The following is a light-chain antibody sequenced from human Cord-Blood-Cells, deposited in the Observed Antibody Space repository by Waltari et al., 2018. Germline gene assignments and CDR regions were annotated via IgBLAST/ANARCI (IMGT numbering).Light chain of an antibody. V-gene: IGLV2-23*01. J-gene: IGLJ2*01. CDR2: EGS. CDR3: CSYAGSSTYVV. CDR1: SSDVRSYNL. Sequence: QSALTQPASVSGSPGQSITISYTGTSSDVRSYNLVSWYPQLPGKAPKLMIYEGSKRPSGVSNRFSGSKSGNTASLTISGLQAEDEADYYCCSYAGSSTYVVFGGGTKLTVL.